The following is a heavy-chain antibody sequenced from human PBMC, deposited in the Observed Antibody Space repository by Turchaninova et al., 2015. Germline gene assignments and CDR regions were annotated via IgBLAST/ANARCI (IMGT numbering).Heavy chain of an antibody. CDR1: GGSMSNYY. Sequence: QVQLQESGPGLVKPSDNLSLTCTGSGGSMSNYYWRWIRQSPGKGLEWIAYIWYSGSTNYNPSIKSRVTISVDTSKNQFSLKLNSVTATDTAVYYCARHISSGFDYWGQGTLVTVSS. D-gene: IGHD3-10*01. J-gene: IGHJ4*02. CDR2: IWYSGST. V-gene: IGHV4-59*08. CDR3: ARHISSGFDY.